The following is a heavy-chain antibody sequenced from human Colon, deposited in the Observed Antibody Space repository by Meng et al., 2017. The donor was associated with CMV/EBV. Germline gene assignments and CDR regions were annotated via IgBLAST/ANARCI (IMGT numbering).Heavy chain of an antibody. V-gene: IGHV3-48*03. CDR1: GFSFSGFE. J-gene: IGHJ4*02. CDR3: ARDRAGWELLGVYFDY. CDR2: ISSSGSSI. D-gene: IGHD1-26*01. Sequence: GGSLRLSCAGSGFSFSGFEMNWVRQAPGKGLEWISYISSSGSSIYYADSVKGRFTISRDNAKNSLYLQMNSLRAEDTAVYYCARDRAGWELLGVYFDYWGQGTLVTVSS.